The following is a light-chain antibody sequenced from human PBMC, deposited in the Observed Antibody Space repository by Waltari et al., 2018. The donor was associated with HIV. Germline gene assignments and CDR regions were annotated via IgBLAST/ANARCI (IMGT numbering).Light chain of an antibody. V-gene: IGLV2-14*03. CDR1: ASDFGDYTY. CDR2: DVS. CDR3: SSYSRTSPWL. Sequence: QSALTQPASVSGAPGHSITISCTGTASDFGDYTYVSWYQQHPGRAPKLVMYDVSQRPSGISPRFSGSKSGTMASLTISGLQADDEADYYCSSYSRTSPWLFGGGTKLTVL. J-gene: IGLJ3*02.